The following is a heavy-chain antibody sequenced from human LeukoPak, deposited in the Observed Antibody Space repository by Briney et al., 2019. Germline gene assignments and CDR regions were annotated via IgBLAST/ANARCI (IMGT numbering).Heavy chain of an antibody. D-gene: IGHD5-12*01. CDR2: IKSGTDGGTT. CDR1: GFTFSIAW. Sequence: GGSLRLSCAASGFTFSIAWMSWVRQAPGKGLEWVGRIKSGTDGGTTDYAAPVKGRFTISRDDSKNTLYLQMNSLKTEDTAVYSCAKGLVAASPFRGMDVWGQGTTVTVSS. CDR3: AKGLVAASPFRGMDV. V-gene: IGHV3-15*01. J-gene: IGHJ6*02.